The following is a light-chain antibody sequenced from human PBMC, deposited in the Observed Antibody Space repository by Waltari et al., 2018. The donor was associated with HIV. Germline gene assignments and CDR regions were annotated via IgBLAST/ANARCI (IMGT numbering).Light chain of an antibody. J-gene: IGKJ2*01. Sequence: DIQLTQSPSSVSASVEDTVTITCRASQDITRLLAWFQQKPGNAPKSLIYGASNLQGGVPSKFSGSGSGTEFTLTISNLQPEDSATYFCQQHYSYPYTFGQGTKLE. CDR2: GAS. CDR3: QQHYSYPYT. CDR1: QDITRL. V-gene: IGKV1-16*02.